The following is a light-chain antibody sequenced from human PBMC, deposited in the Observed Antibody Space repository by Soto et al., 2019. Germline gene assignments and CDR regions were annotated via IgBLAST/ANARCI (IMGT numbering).Light chain of an antibody. V-gene: IGKV3D-11*02. CDR3: QQRWSSLT. CDR2: DVS. Sequence: TVLTQSPATLSLSPGERATLSCRASQSVDTYLAWYQQKSGRAPRLLIYDVSKRATGIPPRFSGSGAGTDFTLTISSLEPEDSATYYCQQRWSSLTFGGGTKVDIK. CDR1: QSVDTY. J-gene: IGKJ4*01.